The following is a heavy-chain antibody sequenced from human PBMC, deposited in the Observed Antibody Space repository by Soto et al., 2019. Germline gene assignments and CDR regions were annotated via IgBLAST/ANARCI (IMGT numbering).Heavy chain of an antibody. J-gene: IGHJ6*02. CDR1: GFTFSSYA. D-gene: IGHD5-12*01. Sequence: GGSLRLSCAASGFTFSSYAMSWVRQAPGKGLEWVSAISGSGGSTYYADSVKGRFTISRDNSKNTLYLQMNSLRAEDTAVYYCAKCTGSGYDLRICYYYGMDVWGQGTTVTVSS. CDR2: ISGSGGST. CDR3: AKCTGSGYDLRICYYYGMDV. V-gene: IGHV3-23*01.